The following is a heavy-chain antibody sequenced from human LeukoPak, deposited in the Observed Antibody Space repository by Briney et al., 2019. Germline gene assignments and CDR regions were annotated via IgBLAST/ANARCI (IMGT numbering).Heavy chain of an antibody. CDR2: ISSSSSTI. D-gene: IGHD5-18*01. V-gene: IGHV3-48*03. CDR1: GFTFSSYE. CDR3: ARVTRGYSYGVDY. Sequence: QTGGSLRLSCSAPGFTFSSYEMNWVPQAPGRGLEWFSYISSSSSTIYYADSVKGQSTISRDNDKNTLYLQMNRLRAEDTAVYYCARVTRGYSYGVDYWGQGTLVTVSS. J-gene: IGHJ4*02.